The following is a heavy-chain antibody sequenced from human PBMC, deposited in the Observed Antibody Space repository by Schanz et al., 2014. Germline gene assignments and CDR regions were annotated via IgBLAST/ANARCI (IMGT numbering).Heavy chain of an antibody. J-gene: IGHJ4*02. V-gene: IGHV3-23*01. D-gene: IGHD6-13*01. CDR2: ISSGGNP. Sequence: EVHLLASGGGLVQPGGSLRLSCAASGFTFGSYAMSWVRQAPGKGLEWVSSISSGGNPYYANSVKGRFGISRDNSENTLYLQMSSLRVEDTAVYYCAKSQGSSFDSWGQGTLVTVSS. CDR1: GFTFGSYA. CDR3: AKSQGSSFDS.